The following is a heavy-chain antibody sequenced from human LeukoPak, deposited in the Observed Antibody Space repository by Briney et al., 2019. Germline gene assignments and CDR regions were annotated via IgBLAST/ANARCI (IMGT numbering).Heavy chain of an antibody. V-gene: IGHV3-23*01. J-gene: IGHJ4*02. CDR1: GFTFSSYA. D-gene: IGHD5-12*01. CDR3: ATSGYDEYYFDY. Sequence: GGYLRLSCAASGFTFSSYAMSWVRQAPGKGLEWVSAISGSGGSTYYADSVKGRFTISRDNSKNTLYLQMNSLRAEDTAVYYCATSGYDEYYFDYWGQGTLVTVSS. CDR2: ISGSGGST.